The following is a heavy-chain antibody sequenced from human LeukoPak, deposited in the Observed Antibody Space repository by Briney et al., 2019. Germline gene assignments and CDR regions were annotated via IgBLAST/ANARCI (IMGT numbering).Heavy chain of an antibody. CDR3: ARGHPYYSGRYNYFDY. J-gene: IGHJ4*02. D-gene: IGHD3-16*02. Sequence: GGSLRLSCVGSGFSFSDYALHWVRRAPGKGLEWVALISYDEANKYYADSVKGRFTISRDNSENTLYLQIGRLKPEDTAIYYCARGHPYYSGRYNYFDYWGQGTPVAVSS. CDR1: GFSFSDYA. CDR2: ISYDEANK. V-gene: IGHV3-30-3*01.